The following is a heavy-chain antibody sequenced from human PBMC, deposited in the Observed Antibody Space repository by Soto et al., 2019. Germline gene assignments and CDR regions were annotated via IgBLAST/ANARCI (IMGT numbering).Heavy chain of an antibody. CDR2: INHSGST. J-gene: IGHJ4*02. Sequence: PSETLSPTCAVYGGPFSGYYWSRIRQPPGKGLEWIGEINHSGSTNYNPSLKSRVTISVDTSKNQFSLKLSSVTAADTAVYYCARTNSSGFYFDYRGQGTLVTLSS. CDR1: GGPFSGYY. V-gene: IGHV4-34*01. D-gene: IGHD6-19*01. CDR3: ARTNSSGFYFDY.